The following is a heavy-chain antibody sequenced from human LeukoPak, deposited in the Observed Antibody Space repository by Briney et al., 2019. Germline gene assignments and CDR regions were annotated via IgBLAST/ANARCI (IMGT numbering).Heavy chain of an antibody. J-gene: IGHJ4*02. Sequence: GGSLRLSCEASGFTFITYAMSWVRQAPGKGLQWVSGISGTDSGTYYTDSVKGRFTISRDNSKNTGYLQIDSLRAEDTAVYYCAKCMSGSGVCLNFDSWGQGILVTVSS. D-gene: IGHD2-21*02. CDR2: ISGTDSGT. V-gene: IGHV3-23*01. CDR3: AKCMSGSGVCLNFDS. CDR1: GFTFITYA.